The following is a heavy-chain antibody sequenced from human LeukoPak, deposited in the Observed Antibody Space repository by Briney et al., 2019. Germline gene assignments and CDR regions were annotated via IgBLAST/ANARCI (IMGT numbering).Heavy chain of an antibody. CDR2: ISYDGSNK. CDR3: AREPIYGSGRVDY. J-gene: IGHJ4*02. Sequence: PGGSLRLSCAASGFTFSSCAMHWVRQAPGKGLEWVAVISYDGSNKYYADSVKGRFTISRDNSKNTLYLQMNSLRAEDTAVYYCAREPIYGSGRVDYWGQGTLVTVSS. V-gene: IGHV3-30-3*01. D-gene: IGHD3-10*01. CDR1: GFTFSSCA.